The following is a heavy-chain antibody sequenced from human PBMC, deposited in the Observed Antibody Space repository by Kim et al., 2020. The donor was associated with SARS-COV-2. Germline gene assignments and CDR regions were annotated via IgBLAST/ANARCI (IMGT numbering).Heavy chain of an antibody. J-gene: IGHJ4*02. CDR1: GFTFSSYG. Sequence: GGSLRLSCAASGFTFSSYGMHWVRQAPGKGLEWVAVISYDGSNKYYADSVKGRFTISRDNSKNTLYLQMNSLRAEDTAVYYCARGGVVGATPIFDYWGQGTLVTVSS. V-gene: IGHV3-33*05. D-gene: IGHD1-26*01. CDR2: ISYDGSNK. CDR3: ARGGVVGATPIFDY.